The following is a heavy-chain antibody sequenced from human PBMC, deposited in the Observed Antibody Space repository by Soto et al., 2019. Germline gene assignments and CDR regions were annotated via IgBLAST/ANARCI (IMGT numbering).Heavy chain of an antibody. V-gene: IGHV1-3*01. CDR2: INGGNGDT. D-gene: IGHD2-2*01. CDR3: ARGYCSSTSCQYYFDF. Sequence: QVQLVQSGAKVKKPGASVKVSCKASGYTFTGYAIHWVRQAPGQRHEWMGWINGGNGDTKYSQKFQGRVTITRDTSASTAYMELTSLGSEDTAVYHCARGYCSSTSCQYYFDFWGQGTLVTVSS. J-gene: IGHJ4*02. CDR1: GYTFTGYA.